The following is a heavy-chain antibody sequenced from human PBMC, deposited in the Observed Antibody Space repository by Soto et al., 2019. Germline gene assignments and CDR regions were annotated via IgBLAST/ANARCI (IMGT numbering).Heavy chain of an antibody. J-gene: IGHJ3*02. CDR1: GDSITRGDYY. Sequence: SETLSLTCTVSGDSITRGDYYSSWIRQPPGKGLEWIGYKYLSGSTYYNPSLKSRVTISVDTSKNQFSLKLSSVTAADTAVYYCARYDNSGSHGFDIWGQGTMVTVSS. V-gene: IGHV4-30-4*01. CDR2: KYLSGST. D-gene: IGHD3-22*01. CDR3: ARYDNSGSHGFDI.